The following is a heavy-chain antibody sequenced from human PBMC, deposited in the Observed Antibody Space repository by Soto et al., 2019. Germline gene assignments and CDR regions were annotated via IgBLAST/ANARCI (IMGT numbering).Heavy chain of an antibody. Sequence: QVQLVQSGAEVKKPGASVKVSCKASGYTFTSYGISWVRQAPGQGLEWMGWISAYNGNTNYAQKLQGRVTMTTDTSTSTADMELRSLRSDDTAVYYCARIGEGLTMTTVFWFDPWGQGTLVTVSS. CDR3: ARIGEGLTMTTVFWFDP. D-gene: IGHD4-17*01. CDR2: ISAYNGNT. V-gene: IGHV1-18*01. CDR1: GYTFTSYG. J-gene: IGHJ5*02.